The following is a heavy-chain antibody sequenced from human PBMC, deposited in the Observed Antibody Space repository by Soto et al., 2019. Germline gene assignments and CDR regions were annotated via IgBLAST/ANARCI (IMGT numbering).Heavy chain of an antibody. CDR3: ARRGRRSGNYADAFDI. CDR2: IKQDGSEN. Sequence: PGGSLRLSCAGSGFTFSGYWMSWARQAPGKGLEWVANIKQDGSENYFVDSVKGRFTISRDNAKNSLYLQMNSLKTDDTAVYYCARRGRRSGNYADAFDIWGQGTMVTVSS. J-gene: IGHJ3*02. CDR1: GFTFSGYW. D-gene: IGHD1-26*01. V-gene: IGHV3-7*03.